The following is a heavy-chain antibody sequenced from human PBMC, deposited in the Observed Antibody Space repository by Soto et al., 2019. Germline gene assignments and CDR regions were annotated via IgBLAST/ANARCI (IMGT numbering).Heavy chain of an antibody. V-gene: IGHV3-74*01. Sequence: GGSLRLSCVASGLPLRKYWMHWVRQAPGKGLVWLSRIPSEGRSTSYADSVKGRFTISRDNANNTVFLQMNSLRAEDTAVYYCVKMGRFDYWGQGAVVTV. D-gene: IGHD3-10*01. CDR3: VKMGRFDY. CDR1: GLPLRKYW. CDR2: IPSEGRST. J-gene: IGHJ4*02.